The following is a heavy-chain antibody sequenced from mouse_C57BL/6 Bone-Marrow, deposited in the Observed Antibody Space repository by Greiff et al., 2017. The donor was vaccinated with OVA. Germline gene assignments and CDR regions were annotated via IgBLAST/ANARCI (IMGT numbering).Heavy chain of an antibody. V-gene: IGHV1-19*01. Sequence: VQLQQSGPVLVKPGASVKMSCKASGYTFTDYYMNWVKQSHGKSLEWIGVINPYNGGTSYNQKFKGKATLTVDKSSSTAYMELNSLTSEDSAVYYCASYDEGFAYWGQGTLVTVSA. CDR2: INPYNGGT. CDR3: ASYDEGFAY. J-gene: IGHJ3*01. CDR1: GYTFTDYY. D-gene: IGHD2-12*01.